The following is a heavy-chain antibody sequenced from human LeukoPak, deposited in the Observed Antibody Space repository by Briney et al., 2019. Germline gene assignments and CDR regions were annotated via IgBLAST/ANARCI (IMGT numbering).Heavy chain of an antibody. CDR1: GYTFTGYY. D-gene: IGHD2-15*01. Sequence: ASVKVSCKASGYTFTGYYMHWVRQAPGLGPEWMRWINPNSGGTNYAQKFQGRVTMTRDTSISTAYMELSRLRSDDTAVYYCARDLADIVVVVAASRGYYYYGMDVWGQGTTVTVSS. CDR3: ARDLADIVVVVAASRGYYYYGMDV. CDR2: INPNSGGT. V-gene: IGHV1-2*02. J-gene: IGHJ6*02.